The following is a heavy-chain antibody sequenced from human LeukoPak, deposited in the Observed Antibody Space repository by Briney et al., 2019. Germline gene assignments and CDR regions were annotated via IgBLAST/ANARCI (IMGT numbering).Heavy chain of an antibody. J-gene: IGHJ4*02. CDR3: ARHSRIAAADY. V-gene: IGHV5-51*01. Sequence: GESLKISCKDSGYSFTSYWIGWVRQMPGKGLEWMGIIYLGDSDTRYSPSFQGQVTISADKSISTAYLQWSSLKASDTAMYYCARHSRIAAADYWGQGTLVTVSS. D-gene: IGHD6-13*01. CDR2: IYLGDSDT. CDR1: GYSFTSYW.